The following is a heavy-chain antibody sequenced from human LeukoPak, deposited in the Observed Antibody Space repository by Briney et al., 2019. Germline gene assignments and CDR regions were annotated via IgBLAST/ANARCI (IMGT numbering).Heavy chain of an antibody. D-gene: IGHD1-1*01. Sequence: GGSLRLSCAASGFTFSSYAMSWVRQAPGKGLEWVSVFTSGGTTYYTDSVKGRFTISRDNSKNTLYLQMNSLRAEDTALYYCAKHLGGTWNGAFDIWGQGTMVTVSS. CDR2: FTSGGTT. J-gene: IGHJ3*02. CDR3: AKHLGGTWNGAFDI. CDR1: GFTFSSYA. V-gene: IGHV3-23*01.